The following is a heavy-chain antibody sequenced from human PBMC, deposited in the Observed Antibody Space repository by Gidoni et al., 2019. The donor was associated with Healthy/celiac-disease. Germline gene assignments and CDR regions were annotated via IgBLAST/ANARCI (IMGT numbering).Heavy chain of an antibody. J-gene: IGHJ4*02. D-gene: IGHD3-16*02. CDR2: ISGSGGST. CDR3: AKDLITFGGVIVMRDNGDLDY. CDR1: GFTFSSYA. Sequence: EVQLLESGGGLVQPGGSLRLSCAASGFTFSSYAMRWVRQAPGKGLEWVSAISGSGGSTYYAESVKGRFTISRDNSKNTLYLQMNSLRAEDTAVYYCAKDLITFGGVIVMRDNGDLDYWGQGTLVTVSS. V-gene: IGHV3-23*01.